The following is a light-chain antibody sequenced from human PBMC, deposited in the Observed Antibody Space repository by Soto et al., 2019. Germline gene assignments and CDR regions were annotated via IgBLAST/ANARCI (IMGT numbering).Light chain of an antibody. CDR1: SSNIGNNY. V-gene: IGLV2-18*01. CDR3: SLYTSENTYV. Sequence: QSVLTQSPSVSAAPGQKVTISCSGSSSNIGNNYVSWYQQPPGTAPKLIIYEASNRPSGVPDRFSGSKSGNTASLTISGLQAADEADYYCSLYTSENTYVFGTGTKVTVL. CDR2: EAS. J-gene: IGLJ1*01.